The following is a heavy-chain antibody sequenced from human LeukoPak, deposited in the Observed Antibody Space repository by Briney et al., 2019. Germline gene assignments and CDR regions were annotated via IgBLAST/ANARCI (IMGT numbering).Heavy chain of an antibody. J-gene: IGHJ6*02. CDR1: GFTFSSYE. CDR2: IKQDGSET. D-gene: IGHD6-13*01. V-gene: IGHV3-7*05. Sequence: PGGSLRLSCAASGFTFSSYEMNWVRQTPEKGLEWVANIKQDGSETVYVDSVKGRFTISRDNAQSSLYLQMNSLRAEDTAVYYCARDPYSSSWSYGMDVWGQGTAVTVSS. CDR3: ARDPYSSSWSYGMDV.